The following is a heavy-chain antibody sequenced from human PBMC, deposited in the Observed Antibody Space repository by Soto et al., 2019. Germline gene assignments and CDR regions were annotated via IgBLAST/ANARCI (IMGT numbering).Heavy chain of an antibody. V-gene: IGHV3-9*01. J-gene: IGHJ5*02. CDR2: ISWNSGSI. CDR1: GFTFDDYA. Sequence: EVQLVESGGGLVQPGRSLRLSCAASGFTFDDYAMHWVRQAPGKGLEWVSGISWNSGSIGYADSVKGRFTISRDNAKNSLYLKMNSGRAGDRALYYCEKDMGLSSSSGEGGSDPGGQEPLVPVSS. CDR3: EKDMGLSSSSGEGGSDP. D-gene: IGHD6-13*01.